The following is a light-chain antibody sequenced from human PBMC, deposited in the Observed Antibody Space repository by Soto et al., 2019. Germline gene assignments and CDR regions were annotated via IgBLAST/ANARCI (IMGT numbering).Light chain of an antibody. CDR1: QSVSSNY. CDR2: ATS. Sequence: EIVLTQSPGTLSLSLGERATLSSRACQSVSSNYLAWYQQKPGQAPRLLIYATSSRATGIPDRFSGSGSATDVTVTISRLEPEDFAVYYCQQYGNSPRYSFGQGTKLEIK. V-gene: IGKV3-20*01. J-gene: IGKJ2*03. CDR3: QQYGNSPRYS.